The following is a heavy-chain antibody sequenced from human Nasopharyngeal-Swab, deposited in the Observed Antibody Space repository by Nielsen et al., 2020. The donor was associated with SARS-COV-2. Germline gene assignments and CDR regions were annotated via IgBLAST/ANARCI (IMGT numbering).Heavy chain of an antibody. CDR2: INTNTGNP. D-gene: IGHD6-13*01. V-gene: IGHV7-4-1*02. CDR1: GYTFTSYA. J-gene: IGHJ6*02. Sequence: ASVKVSCKASGYTFTSYAMNWVRQAPGQGLEWMGWINTNTGNPTYAQGFTGRFVFSLDTSVSTAYLQISSLKAEDTAVYYCAREAAAGIVYGMDVWSQGTTVTVSS. CDR3: AREAAAGIVYGMDV.